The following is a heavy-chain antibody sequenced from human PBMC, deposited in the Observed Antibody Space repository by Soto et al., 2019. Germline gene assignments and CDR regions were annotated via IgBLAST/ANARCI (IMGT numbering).Heavy chain of an antibody. D-gene: IGHD1-26*01. CDR1: GGSISSYY. V-gene: IGHV4-59*05. Sequence: SETLSLTCTVSGGSISSYYWSWIRQPPGKGLEWIGSMYHSGSTDYNPSLKSRVTISVDRSKNQFSLKLSSVTAADTALYYCAAPYSGNPYCFDTWAQGTLVTVSS. CDR2: MYHSGST. J-gene: IGHJ4*02. CDR3: AAPYSGNPYCFDT.